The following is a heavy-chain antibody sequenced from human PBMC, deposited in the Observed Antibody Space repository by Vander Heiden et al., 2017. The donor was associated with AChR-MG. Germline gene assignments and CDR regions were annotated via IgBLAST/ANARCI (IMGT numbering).Heavy chain of an antibody. Sequence: EVQLLESGGGLVPPGGSLRLSCAASGFTFSTYAMSWVSQAPGKGLGWVSSIRGSSGNTFYADSVKGRFTISRDNFKNTLFLQMNSLRAEDTALYYCAKGGNTGAFEFWGQGTQVTVPS. D-gene: IGHD1-1*01. V-gene: IGHV3-23*01. CDR1: GFTFSTYA. J-gene: IGHJ4*02. CDR2: IRGSSGNT. CDR3: AKGGNTGAFEF.